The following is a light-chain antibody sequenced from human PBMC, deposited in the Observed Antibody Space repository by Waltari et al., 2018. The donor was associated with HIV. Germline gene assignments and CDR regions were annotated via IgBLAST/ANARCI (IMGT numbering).Light chain of an antibody. Sequence: QSVLTQPPSLSAAPGHKINISCSGGGSNIGSRTVHWYQQLPSRAPKLIIDHDPRRPSGVSDRFTASKSGTSASLFISKLQAADEATYSCAAWDDSLSGFVFGGGT. CDR3: AAWDDSLSGFV. CDR1: GSNIGSRT. V-gene: IGLV1-44*01. J-gene: IGLJ3*02. CDR2: HDP.